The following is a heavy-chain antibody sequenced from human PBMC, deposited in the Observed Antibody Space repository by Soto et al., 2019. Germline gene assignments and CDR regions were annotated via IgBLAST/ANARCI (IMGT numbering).Heavy chain of an antibody. V-gene: IGHV5-51*01. CDR2: IYPGDSDT. CDR1: GYSFTSYW. CDR3: ARLYPYDSSGPPLFDP. J-gene: IGHJ5*02. Sequence: PGESLKISCKGSGYSFTSYWIGWVRQMPGKGLEWMGIIYPGDSDTRYSPSFQGQVTISADKSISTAYLQWSSLKASDTAMYYCARLYPYDSSGPPLFDPWGQGTLVTVSS. D-gene: IGHD3-22*01.